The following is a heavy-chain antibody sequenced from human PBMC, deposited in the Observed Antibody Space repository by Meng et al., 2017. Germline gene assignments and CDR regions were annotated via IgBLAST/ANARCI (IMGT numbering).Heavy chain of an antibody. V-gene: IGHV4-4*02. J-gene: IGHJ5*02. D-gene: IGHD3-10*01. CDR1: GGSISSSNW. CDR3: ARARLLWFGGAVWFDP. CDR2: IYHSGST. Sequence: ELGPGLGKPSGTLSLTRAVSGGSISSSNWWSWVRQPPGKGLEWIGEIYHSGSTNYNPSLKSRVTISVDKSKNQFSLKLSSVTAADTAVYYCARARLLWFGGAVWFDPWGQGTLVTVSS.